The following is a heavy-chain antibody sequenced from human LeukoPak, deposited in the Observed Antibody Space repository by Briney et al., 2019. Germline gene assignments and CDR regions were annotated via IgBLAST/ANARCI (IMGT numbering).Heavy chain of an antibody. Sequence: PGGSLRISCAASGFSFSDSYMSWIRQAPGQGLERLSYIKSSDTSTFYADSVKGRFTVSRDNAKNSLYLQMNSLRAEDTAVYYCARRGNMSSHAFDIWGQGTVVTVSS. CDR3: ARRGNMSSHAFDI. J-gene: IGHJ3*02. V-gene: IGHV3-11*01. D-gene: IGHD2/OR15-2a*01. CDR2: IKSSDTST. CDR1: GFSFSDSY.